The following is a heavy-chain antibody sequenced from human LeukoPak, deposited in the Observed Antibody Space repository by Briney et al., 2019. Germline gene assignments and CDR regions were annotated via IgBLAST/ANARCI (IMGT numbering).Heavy chain of an antibody. CDR3: AKDGWFGESRRFDY. CDR1: GFTVSNTY. CDR2: IYSAEST. D-gene: IGHD3-10*01. Sequence: GGSLRLSCAASGFTVSNTYMSWVRQAPGKGLEWVSAIYSAESTYYADSVKGRFTISRDNSKNTLYLQMNSLRAEDTAVYYCAKDGWFGESRRFDYWGQGTLVTVSS. V-gene: IGHV3-53*01. J-gene: IGHJ4*02.